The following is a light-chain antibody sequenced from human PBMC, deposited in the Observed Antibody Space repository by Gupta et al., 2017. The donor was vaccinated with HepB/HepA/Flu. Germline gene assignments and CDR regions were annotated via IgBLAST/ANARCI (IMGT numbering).Light chain of an antibody. Sequence: DIQMTQSPSSLSASVGDRVTITCRASQSIITYLHWYQQKPGKAPKLLIYGASSLESGVPSRFSGSGSGTDFTLTISRLQPEDFATYYCHQTYSTPATFGQGTRVDIK. CDR1: QSIITY. V-gene: IGKV1-39*01. CDR3: HQTYSTPAT. J-gene: IGKJ1*01. CDR2: GAS.